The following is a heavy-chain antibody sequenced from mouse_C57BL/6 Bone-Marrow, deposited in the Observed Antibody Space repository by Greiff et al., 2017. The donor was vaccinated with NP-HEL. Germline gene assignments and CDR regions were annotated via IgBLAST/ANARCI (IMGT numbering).Heavy chain of an antibody. D-gene: IGHD1-1*01. CDR2: IRSKSNNYAT. CDR3: VRHLGSSEVGWYFDV. J-gene: IGHJ1*03. V-gene: IGHV10-1*01. CDR1: GFSFNTYA. Sequence: EVQGVESGGGLVQPKGSLKLSCAASGFSFNTYAMNWVRQAPGKGLEWVARIRSKSNNYATYYADSVKDRFTISRDDSESMLYLQMNNLITEVTAMYYCVRHLGSSEVGWYFDVWGTGTTVTVSS.